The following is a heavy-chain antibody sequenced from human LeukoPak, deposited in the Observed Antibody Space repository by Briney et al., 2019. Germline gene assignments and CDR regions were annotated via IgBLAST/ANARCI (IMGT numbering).Heavy chain of an antibody. Sequence: ASVKVSCKASGYTFTSYDINWVRQATGQGLEWMGWMNPNSGNTGYAQKFQGRVTMTRNTSISTAYMELSSLRSEDTAVYYCARDGGMVRGVMRYYYMDVWGKGTTVTISS. D-gene: IGHD3-10*01. CDR1: GYTFTSYD. J-gene: IGHJ6*03. CDR3: ARDGGMVRGVMRYYYMDV. V-gene: IGHV1-8*01. CDR2: MNPNSGNT.